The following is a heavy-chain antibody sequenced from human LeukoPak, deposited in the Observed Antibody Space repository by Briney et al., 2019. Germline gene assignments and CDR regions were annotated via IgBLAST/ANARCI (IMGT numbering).Heavy chain of an antibody. Sequence: EASVKVSCKASGYTFTSYYMHWVRQAPGQGLEWMGLINPTGGSTGYAQKFQGRVTMTRDMSTSTDYMELSSLRSEDTAIYYCARDNSVGDNAWWFDPWGQGTLVIVSS. CDR1: GYTFTSYY. V-gene: IGHV1-46*01. CDR3: ARDNSVGDNAWWFDP. D-gene: IGHD1-26*01. CDR2: INPTGGST. J-gene: IGHJ5*02.